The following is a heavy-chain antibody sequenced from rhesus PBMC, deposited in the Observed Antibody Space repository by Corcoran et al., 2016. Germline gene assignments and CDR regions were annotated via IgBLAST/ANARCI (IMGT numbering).Heavy chain of an antibody. Sequence: QLQLQESGPGLVKPSETLSLTCAVSGGSISSNYWSWIRQPPGKGLEWIGRSSGIGGSNDHNPFRKIRFTSSTDTSKNQFSLRLSSVTAADTALYYCARHVPATYAFDFWGQGLRVTVSS. CDR1: GGSISSNY. J-gene: IGHJ3*01. CDR2: SSGIGGSN. CDR3: ARHVPATYAFDF. V-gene: IGHV4-173*01.